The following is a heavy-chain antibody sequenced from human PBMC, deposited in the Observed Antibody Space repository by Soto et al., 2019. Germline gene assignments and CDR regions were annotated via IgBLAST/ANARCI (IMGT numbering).Heavy chain of an antibody. J-gene: IGHJ4*02. CDR3: ARVPSYDSRYFDY. D-gene: IGHD3-22*01. CDR2: INPSGGTT. V-gene: IGHV1-46*01. Sequence: ASVKVSCKASGYTFTSYSRHWVRQAPGQGLEWMGVINPSGGTTSYAQKFQGRVTMTRDTSTSTGYMELSSLRSEDTAVYYCARVPSYDSRYFDYWGQGTLVTVSS. CDR1: GYTFTSYS.